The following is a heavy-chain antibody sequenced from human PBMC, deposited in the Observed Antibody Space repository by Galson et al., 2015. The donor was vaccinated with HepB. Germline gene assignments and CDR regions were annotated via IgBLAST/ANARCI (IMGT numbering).Heavy chain of an antibody. CDR1: GFTLSSYD. CDR3: ARDIVVVPAAILPRDYYYYYGMDV. D-gene: IGHD2-2*01. V-gene: IGHV3-48*03. CDR2: ISSSGSTI. Sequence: SLRLSCAASGFTLSSYDMNWVRQAPGTGLEWVSYISSSGSTIYYADSVKGRFTISRDNAKNALYLQMNSLRAEDTAVYYCARDIVVVPAAILPRDYYYYYGMDVWGQGTTVTVSS. J-gene: IGHJ6*02.